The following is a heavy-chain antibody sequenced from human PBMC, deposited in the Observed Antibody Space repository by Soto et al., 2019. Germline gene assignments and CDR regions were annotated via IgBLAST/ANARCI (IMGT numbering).Heavy chain of an antibody. CDR2: IMPIFGTA. V-gene: IGHV1-69*01. CDR3: ARARDYDLVTAREYALDV. Sequence: VRLVQSGAEVKKPGSSVRVSCKASGGSFSNYGITWVRQAPGQGLEWMGGIMPIFGTATYAQKFQGRVTVSADELTTTASLELSSLSSDDTAVYFCARARDYDLVTAREYALDVWGQGTTVTVS. CDR1: GGSFSNYG. J-gene: IGHJ6*02. D-gene: IGHD3-3*01.